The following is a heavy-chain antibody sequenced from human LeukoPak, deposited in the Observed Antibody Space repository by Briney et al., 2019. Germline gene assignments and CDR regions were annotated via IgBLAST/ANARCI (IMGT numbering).Heavy chain of an antibody. J-gene: IGHJ4*02. CDR2: ISSSSSYI. V-gene: IGHV3-21*01. D-gene: IGHD5-18*01. Sequence: GGSLRLSCAASGFTFSSYSMNWVRQAPGKGLEWVSSISSSSSYIYYADSVKGRLTISRDNAKNSLYLQMNSLRAEDTAVYYCARSPYNSYGSSFCDYWGQGTLVTVSS. CDR1: GFTFSSYS. CDR3: ARSPYNSYGSSFCDY.